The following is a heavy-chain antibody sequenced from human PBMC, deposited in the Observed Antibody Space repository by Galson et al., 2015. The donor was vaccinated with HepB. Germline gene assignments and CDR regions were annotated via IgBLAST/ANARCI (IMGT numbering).Heavy chain of an antibody. CDR3: ASAHLSGWFGELPYYYYGMDV. V-gene: IGHV1-3*01. Sequence: SVKVSCKASGYTFTSYAMHWVRQAPGQRLEWMGWINAGNGNTKYSQKFQGRVTITRDTSASTAYMELSSLRSEDTAVYYCASAHLSGWFGELPYYYYGMDVWGQGTTVTVSS. J-gene: IGHJ6*02. D-gene: IGHD3-10*01. CDR1: GYTFTSYA. CDR2: INAGNGNT.